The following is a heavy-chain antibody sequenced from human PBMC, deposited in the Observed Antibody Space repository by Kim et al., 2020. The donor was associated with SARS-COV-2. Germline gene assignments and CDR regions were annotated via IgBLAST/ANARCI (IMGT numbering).Heavy chain of an antibody. Sequence: GGSLRLSCAASGFTFRGSAMHWVRQASGKGLEWVGRIRSKANSYATAYAASVKGRFTISRDDSKNTAYLQMNSLKTEDTAVYYCTSLSYYYDSSGSLNWFDHWGQGTLVTVSS. J-gene: IGHJ5*02. V-gene: IGHV3-73*01. CDR3: TSLSYYYDSSGSLNWFDH. CDR1: GFTFRGSA. D-gene: IGHD3-22*01. CDR2: IRSKANSYAT.